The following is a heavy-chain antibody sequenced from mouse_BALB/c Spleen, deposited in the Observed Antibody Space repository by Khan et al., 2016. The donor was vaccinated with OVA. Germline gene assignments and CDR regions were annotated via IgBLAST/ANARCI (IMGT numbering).Heavy chain of an antibody. V-gene: IGHV1S136*01. J-gene: IGHJ3*01. Sequence: VQLQQSGPELVKPGASVKMSCMASGYTFTSYVIHWVRQKPGQDIEWIGYIYPYNDDTKYNEKFKGKATLTSDKSSSTAFMELSSLTSEDSAVYYCTRQLQLQGLPYWGQGTLVTVSA. CDR2: IYPYNDDT. D-gene: IGHD1-2*01. CDR3: TRQLQLQGLPY. CDR1: GYTFTSYV.